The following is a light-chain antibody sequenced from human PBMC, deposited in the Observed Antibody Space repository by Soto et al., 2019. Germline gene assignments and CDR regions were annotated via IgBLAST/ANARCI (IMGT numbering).Light chain of an antibody. J-gene: IGLJ1*01. CDR1: SSDVGGYDY. Sequence: QSVLTQPASVSGSPGQSVTISCTGASSDVGGYDYVSSYQQHPGKAPKLILYEVNIRPSGVSNHFSGSKSGNTASLIISGLQSDDEADYYCSSYSTTSTLVFGSGTKVTVL. CDR3: SSYSTTSTLV. V-gene: IGLV2-14*01. CDR2: EVN.